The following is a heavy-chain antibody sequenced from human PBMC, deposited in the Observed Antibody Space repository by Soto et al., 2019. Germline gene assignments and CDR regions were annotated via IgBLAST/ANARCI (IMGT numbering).Heavy chain of an antibody. V-gene: IGHV1-69*05. CDR2: IIAFFGTA. J-gene: IGHJ4*02. D-gene: IGHD6-13*01. CDR3: ARGARQDCNWYPFDV. Sequence: SVKVSCKASGGTFSSYAISWVRQAPGQGLEWMGGIIAFFGTANYAQKFQGRVTITTDKSTSTAYMELSSLRSEDTAVYYCARGARQDCNWYPFDVWGQGTLVTVSS. CDR1: GGTFSSYA.